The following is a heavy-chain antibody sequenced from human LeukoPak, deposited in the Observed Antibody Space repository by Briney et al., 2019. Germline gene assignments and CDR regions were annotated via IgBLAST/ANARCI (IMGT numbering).Heavy chain of an antibody. V-gene: IGHV3-7*01. CDR2: IKQDGSEK. D-gene: IGHD3-10*01. Sequence: GGSLRLSCAASGFTFSSYWMSWVRQAPGKGLEWVANIKQDGSEKYYVDSVKGRFTISRDNAKNSLYLQMNSLRAEDTAVYYCARDGVWWFGELLRNYYYGMDVWGQGTTVTVSS. J-gene: IGHJ6*02. CDR1: GFTFSSYW. CDR3: ARDGVWWFGELLRNYYYGMDV.